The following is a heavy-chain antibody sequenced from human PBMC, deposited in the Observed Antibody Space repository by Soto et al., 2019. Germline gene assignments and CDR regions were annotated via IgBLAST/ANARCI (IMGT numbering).Heavy chain of an antibody. V-gene: IGHV1-58*02. CDR2: IVVGSGNT. J-gene: IGHJ3*02. CDR3: AADRGDNYYDSSGYYVHDAFDI. Sequence: SVKVSCKASGFTFTSSAMQWVRQARGQRLEWIGWIVVGSGNTNYAQKFQERVTITRDMSTSTAYMELSSLRSEDTAVYYCAADRGDNYYDSSGYYVHDAFDIWGQGTMVTVS. D-gene: IGHD3-22*01. CDR1: GFTFTSSA.